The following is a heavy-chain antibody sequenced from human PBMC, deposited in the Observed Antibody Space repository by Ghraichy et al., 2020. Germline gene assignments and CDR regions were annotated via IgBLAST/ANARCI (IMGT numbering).Heavy chain of an antibody. Sequence: TGDAMNWVRQAPGQGLEWMGWINTNTGNPTYAQGFTGRFVFSLDTSVSTAYLQISSLKAEDTAVYYCARANGYCSRTSCYGFDYWGQGTLVTVSS. J-gene: IGHJ4*02. CDR3: ARANGYCSRTSCYGFDY. V-gene: IGHV7-4-1*02. CDR2: INTNTGNP. CDR1: TGDA. D-gene: IGHD2-2*01.